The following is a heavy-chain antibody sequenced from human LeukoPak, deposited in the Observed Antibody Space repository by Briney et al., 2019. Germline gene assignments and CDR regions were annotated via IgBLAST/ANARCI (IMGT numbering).Heavy chain of an antibody. CDR1: GYTFTSYY. D-gene: IGHD3-22*01. CDR3: ARASYYYDSSCYFWGFYYYYYMDV. J-gene: IGHJ6*03. CDR2: INTNTGNP. V-gene: IGHV7-4-1*02. Sequence: ASVRVSCTASGYTFTSYYMHWVRQAPGQGLEWMGWINTNTGNPTYAQGFTGRFVFSLDTSVSTAYLQISSLKAEDTAVYYCARASYYYDSSCYFWGFYYYYYMDVWGKGTTVTVSS.